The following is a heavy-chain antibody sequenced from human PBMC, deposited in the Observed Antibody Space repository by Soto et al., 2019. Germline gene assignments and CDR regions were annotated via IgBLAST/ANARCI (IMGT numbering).Heavy chain of an antibody. CDR2: IVVGSGNT. CDR1: GFTFTSSA. CDR3: AADRGDYDYVWGSYRPSRDTYYYYGMDL. Sequence: SVKVSCKASGFTFTSSAVQWVRQARGQRLEWIGWIVVGSGNTNYAQKFQERVTITRDMSTSTAYMELSSLRSEDTAVYYCAADRGDYDYVWGSYRPSRDTYYYYGMDLWGQGTTVTVSS. V-gene: IGHV1-58*01. D-gene: IGHD3-16*01. J-gene: IGHJ6*02.